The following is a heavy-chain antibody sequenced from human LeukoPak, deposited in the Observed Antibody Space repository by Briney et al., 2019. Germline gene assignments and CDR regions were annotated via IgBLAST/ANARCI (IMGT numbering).Heavy chain of an antibody. CDR1: GGSFSGYY. CDR3: ASTGCSGGSCNDY. D-gene: IGHD2-15*01. V-gene: IGHV4-34*01. CDR2: INHSGST. J-gene: IGHJ4*02. Sequence: SSETLSLTCAVYGGSFSGYYWSWIRQPPGKGLEWIGEINHSGSTNYNPSLKSRVTISVDTSKNQFSLKLSSVTAADTAVYYCASTGCSGGSCNDYWGQGTLVTVSS.